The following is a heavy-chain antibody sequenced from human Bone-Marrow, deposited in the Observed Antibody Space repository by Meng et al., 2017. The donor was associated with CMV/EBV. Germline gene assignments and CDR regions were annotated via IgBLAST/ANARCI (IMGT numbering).Heavy chain of an antibody. CDR1: GFSLSISGLG. J-gene: IGHJ4*02. V-gene: IGHV2-5*02. CDR3: ARTSRGYGGSYLH. D-gene: IGHD1-26*01. Sequence: CYGFSLSISGLGVGWVRQHPGKALEWLALIYWDDDNRYSPSLKSRLTITKDSFRKQVVLQMTNMDPADTATYYCARTSRGYGGSYLHWGQGTLVTVSS. CDR2: IYWDDDN.